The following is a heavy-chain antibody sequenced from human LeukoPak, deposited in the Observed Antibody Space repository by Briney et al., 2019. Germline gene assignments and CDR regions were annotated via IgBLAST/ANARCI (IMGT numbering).Heavy chain of an antibody. CDR1: GYTFSNFG. J-gene: IGHJ3*02. CDR3: AKDFYNSGGRWYDCFDI. V-gene: IGHV1-18*01. CDR2: ISGYNDDT. Sequence: ASVKVSCKASGYTFSNFGISWVRQAPGQGLEWMGWISGYNDDTHYAQKFQGRVTMTTDTSTNTAYMDLRSLRSDDTDMYYCAKDFYNSGGRWYDCFDIWGQGTMVTVSS. D-gene: IGHD2-15*01.